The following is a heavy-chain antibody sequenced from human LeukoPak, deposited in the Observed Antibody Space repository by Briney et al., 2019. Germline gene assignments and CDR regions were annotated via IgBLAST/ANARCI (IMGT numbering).Heavy chain of an antibody. J-gene: IGHJ4*02. V-gene: IGHV3-23*01. D-gene: IGHD5-18*01. CDR2: ISGSRDNA. Sequence: GGSLRLSCAASGFTFSSYAMSWVRQAPGKGLEWVSLISGSRDNAYYADSVKGRFTISRDNSKNTLYLQMNSLRAEDTAVYYCAKRIQVWLYFDYWGQGTLVTVSS. CDR1: GFTFSSYA. CDR3: AKRIQVWLYFDY.